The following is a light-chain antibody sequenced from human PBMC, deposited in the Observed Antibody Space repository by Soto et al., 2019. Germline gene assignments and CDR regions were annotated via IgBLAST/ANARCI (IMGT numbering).Light chain of an antibody. CDR2: EVG. Sequence: SALTQPASVSGSPGQSITISCTGSSSDIGNYNYVSWYQQHPGKAPKLIIYEVGDRPSGVSNRFSGSKSGNTASLTISGLQAEDEADYYCSSYTGSETWVFGGGTKLTVL. V-gene: IGLV2-14*01. J-gene: IGLJ3*02. CDR1: SSDIGNYNY. CDR3: SSYTGSETWV.